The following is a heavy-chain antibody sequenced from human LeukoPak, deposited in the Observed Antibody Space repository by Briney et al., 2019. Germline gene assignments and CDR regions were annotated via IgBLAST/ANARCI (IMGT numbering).Heavy chain of an antibody. Sequence: SETLSLTCAVYGGSFSGYYWSWIRQPPGKGLEWIGSIYSSGSTYYNASLQSRVTISIETSKNQISLRLNSVTAADTAIYYCAKSGGYGLDYWGQGTLVTVSS. J-gene: IGHJ4*02. V-gene: IGHV4-34*01. CDR3: AKSGGYGLDY. D-gene: IGHD1-26*01. CDR2: IYSSGST. CDR1: GGSFSGYY.